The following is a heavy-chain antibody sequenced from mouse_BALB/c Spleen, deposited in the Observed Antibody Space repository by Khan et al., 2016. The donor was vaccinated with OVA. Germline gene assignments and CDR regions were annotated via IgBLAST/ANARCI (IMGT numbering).Heavy chain of an antibody. Sequence: VHLQQPGAELVNPGASVNLSCKASGYTLTSYWMHWVKQRPGQGLEWFGEINPSNGRTNYNETFKSKATLTVDKSSRTAYKQLSSPTSEDSAVDYGSKLQINVDYWGQGTTLTVAA. D-gene: IGHD1-1*01. J-gene: IGHJ2*01. V-gene: IGHV1S81*02. CDR2: INPSNGRT. CDR1: GYTLTSYW. CDR3: SKLQINVDY.